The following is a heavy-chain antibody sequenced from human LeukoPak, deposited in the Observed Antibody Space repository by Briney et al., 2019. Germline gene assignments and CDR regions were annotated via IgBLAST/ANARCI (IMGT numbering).Heavy chain of an antibody. D-gene: IGHD6-13*01. CDR2: ISGSGGST. CDR1: GFTFSSYA. Sequence: GGSLRLSCAASGFTFSSYAMSWVRQAPGKGLEWVSAISGSGGSTYYADSVKGRFPISRDNSKNTLYLQMNSLRAEDTAVYYCAKDPYSSSLVPRYMDVRGKGTTVTVSS. V-gene: IGHV3-23*01. J-gene: IGHJ6*03. CDR3: AKDPYSSSLVPRYMDV.